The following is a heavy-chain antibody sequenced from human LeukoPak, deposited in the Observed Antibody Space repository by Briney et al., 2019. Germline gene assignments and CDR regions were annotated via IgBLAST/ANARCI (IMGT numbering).Heavy chain of an antibody. CDR1: GFTFSSYS. V-gene: IGHV3-21*04. J-gene: IGHJ4*02. D-gene: IGHD2-15*01. CDR3: AKNTDASCYSPIDY. Sequence: GGSLRLSCAASGFTFSSYSMNWVRQAPGKGLEWVSSISSSSSYIYYADSVKGRFTISRDNAKNSLYLQMNSLRAEDTAVYYCAKNTDASCYSPIDYWGQGTLVTVSS. CDR2: ISSSSSYI.